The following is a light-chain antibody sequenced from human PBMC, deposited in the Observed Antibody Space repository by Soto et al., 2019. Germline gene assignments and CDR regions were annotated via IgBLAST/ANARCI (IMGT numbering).Light chain of an antibody. Sequence: IQMTQSPPSLSASVGDTVTITCRASQSISSSLNWYQQKPGKAPKLLIYTASNLESGVPSRFSGSGFGTEFTLTISSLQPEDFATYHCHQAYSTPWTFDQGTKVEIK. CDR3: HQAYSTPWT. CDR1: QSISSS. CDR2: TAS. J-gene: IGKJ1*01. V-gene: IGKV1-39*01.